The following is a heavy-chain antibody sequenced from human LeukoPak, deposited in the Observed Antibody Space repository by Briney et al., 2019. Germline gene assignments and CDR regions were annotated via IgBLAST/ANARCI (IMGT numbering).Heavy chain of an antibody. V-gene: IGHV1-18*01. D-gene: IGHD2-2*01. Sequence: PGASVKVSCKASGYTFNSYGITWVRQAPGQGLEWMGWISVYNGNKNYAQKFQGRVTMTTDTSTSTAYMEVRSLRSDDTAVYYCAKDWGMGDQLLRIDYWGQGTLVTVSS. CDR1: GYTFNSYG. J-gene: IGHJ4*02. CDR2: ISVYNGNK. CDR3: AKDWGMGDQLLRIDY.